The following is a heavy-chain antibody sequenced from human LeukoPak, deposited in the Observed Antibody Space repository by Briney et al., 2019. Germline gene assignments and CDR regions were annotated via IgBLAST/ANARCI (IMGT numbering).Heavy chain of an antibody. CDR3: ASEYSSSSSSPTYFDY. D-gene: IGHD6-6*01. CDR2: ISSSSSTI. Sequence: GGSLRLSCAASGFTFSSYSMNWVRQAPGKGLEWVSYISSSSSTIYYADSVRGRFTISRDNAKNSLYLQMNSLRDEDTAVYYCASEYSSSSSSPTYFDYWGQGTLVTASS. J-gene: IGHJ4*02. CDR1: GFTFSSYS. V-gene: IGHV3-48*02.